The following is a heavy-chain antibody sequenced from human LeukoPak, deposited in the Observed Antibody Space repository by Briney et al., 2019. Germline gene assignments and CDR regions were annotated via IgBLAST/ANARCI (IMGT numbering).Heavy chain of an antibody. CDR2: ISGSGATT. J-gene: IGHJ1*01. Sequence: GGSLRLSCVASGFTFSSYAMSWVRQSPGKGLEWVSAISGSGATTHYAGSVKGRFSISRDNSKNTLYLQMNSLRAEDTALYYCAKKVVVGATSPYSDFQDWGQGTLVTVSS. V-gene: IGHV3-23*01. CDR1: GFTFSSYA. D-gene: IGHD1-26*01. CDR3: AKKVVVGATSPYSDFQD.